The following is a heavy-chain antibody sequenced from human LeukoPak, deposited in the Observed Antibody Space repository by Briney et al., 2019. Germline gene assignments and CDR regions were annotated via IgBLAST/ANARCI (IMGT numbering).Heavy chain of an antibody. V-gene: IGHV3-15*01. CDR1: GFTFTYAW. CDR2: IKSETNGRTT. J-gene: IGHJ4*02. CDR3: TISGSHIDY. Sequence: RGSLRLSCAASGFTFTYAWMSWVRQAPGKGLEWVCLIKSETNGRTTAYGSPVKGRFTISRDDSKKTLFLQINTLKTENTAMYYCTISGSHIDYWGQGTLVTVSS. D-gene: IGHD1-26*01.